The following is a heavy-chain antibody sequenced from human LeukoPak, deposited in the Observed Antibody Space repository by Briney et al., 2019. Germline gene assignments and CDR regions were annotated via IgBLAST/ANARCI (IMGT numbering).Heavy chain of an antibody. Sequence: ASVKVSCNVSGNTFTSHYMHWVRQAPGQGLEWMGIIKPTDGRTTYAQKFQGRLTMTRDTSTNTVHMELSSLRFEDTAVYYCVSYNNDRNGFDPGGQGTLVTVSS. V-gene: IGHV1-46*01. CDR3: VSYNNDRNGFDP. D-gene: IGHD3-10*01. J-gene: IGHJ5*02. CDR1: GNTFTSHY. CDR2: IKPTDGRT.